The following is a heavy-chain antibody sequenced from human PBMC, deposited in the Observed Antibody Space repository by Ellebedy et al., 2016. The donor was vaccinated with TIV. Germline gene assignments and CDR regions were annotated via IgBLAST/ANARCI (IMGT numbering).Heavy chain of an antibody. CDR2: INPNGGGI. J-gene: IGHJ4*02. CDR1: GYTFTDYR. D-gene: IGHD1-26*01. CDR3: ARDYWGSYEY. V-gene: IGHV1-2*02. Sequence: AASVKVSCKASGYTFTDYRLDWVRQAPGHGLEWMGWINPNGGGIHYVQKFQGRVTMTGDTSISTAYLELSRLTSDDTAVYDCARDYWGSYEYWGQGTLVTVSS.